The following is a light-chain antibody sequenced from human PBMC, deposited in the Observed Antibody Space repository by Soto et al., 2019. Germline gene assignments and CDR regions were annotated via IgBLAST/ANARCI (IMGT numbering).Light chain of an antibody. Sequence: EIVMTQSPATLSVSPGERATLSCRASQSISSNLAWYQQKPGQAPRLLISGASTRATGIPATFSGSGSGTEFTLTISSLQCEDFAVYYCQQYNNWPFTFGPGTKVDIK. V-gene: IGKV3-15*01. CDR2: GAS. CDR3: QQYNNWPFT. CDR1: QSISSN. J-gene: IGKJ3*01.